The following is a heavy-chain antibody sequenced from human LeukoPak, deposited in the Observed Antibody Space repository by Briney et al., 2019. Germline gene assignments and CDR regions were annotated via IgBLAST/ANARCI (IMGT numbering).Heavy chain of an antibody. V-gene: IGHV3-7*01. D-gene: IGHD5-24*01. CDR2: IKPDGIDK. J-gene: IGHJ3*02. Sequence: PGGCLRLSCVGSGFTFRSHWVNWVRQSPRKGLEWVANIKPDGIDKYYVDSARGRFTVSRDNAKNSAFLQMNSLRAEDTAIYYCATISAQTFDIWGQGTLVSVSS. CDR1: GFTFRSHW. CDR3: ATISAQTFDI.